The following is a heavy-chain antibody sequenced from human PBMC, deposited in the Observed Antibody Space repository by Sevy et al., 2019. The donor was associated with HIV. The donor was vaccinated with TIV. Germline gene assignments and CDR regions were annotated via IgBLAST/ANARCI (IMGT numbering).Heavy chain of an antibody. Sequence: GGSLRLSCAASGFSFSSYGMHWVRQAPGKGLEWMSYIQYDGSNKDYADSVKGRFTISRDNSKNKLYLQMNSVRVEDTAVFYCVKEGGGEGGDHWGQGTLVTVSS. CDR2: IQYDGSNK. D-gene: IGHD2-21*01. CDR3: VKEGGGEGGDH. J-gene: IGHJ4*02. CDR1: GFSFSSYG. V-gene: IGHV3-30*02.